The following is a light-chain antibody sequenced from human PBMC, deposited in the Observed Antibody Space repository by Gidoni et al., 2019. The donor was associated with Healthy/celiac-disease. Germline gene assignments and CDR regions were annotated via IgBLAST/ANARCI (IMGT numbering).Light chain of an antibody. V-gene: IGLV2-14*01. CDR1: SSDVGGYNY. Sequence: QATMTEPAARPGSPGQSITISCTGTSSDVGGYNYVSWYQQHPGKAPKLMIYDVSNRPSGVSNRFSGSKSGNTAYLTISGLQAEDEADYYCSSYTSSSPLFGGGTKLTVL. CDR2: DVS. CDR3: SSYTSSSPL. J-gene: IGLJ2*01.